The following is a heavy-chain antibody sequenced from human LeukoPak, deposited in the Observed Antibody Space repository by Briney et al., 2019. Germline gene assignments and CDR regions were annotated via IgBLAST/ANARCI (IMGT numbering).Heavy chain of an antibody. CDR1: GYTFTGYY. D-gene: IGHD3-3*01. CDR2: INPNSGGT. CDR3: ARVYPSTSYDFWSGSLDY. J-gene: IGHJ4*02. Sequence: ASVKVSCKASGYTFTGYYMHWVRQAPGQGLEWMGWINPNSGGTNYAQKFQGRVTMTRDTSISTAYMELSRLRSDDTAVYYSARVYPSTSYDFWSGSLDYWGQGTLVTVSS. V-gene: IGHV1-2*02.